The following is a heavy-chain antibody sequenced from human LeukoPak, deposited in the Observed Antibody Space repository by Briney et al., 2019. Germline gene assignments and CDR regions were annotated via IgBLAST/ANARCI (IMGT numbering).Heavy chain of an antibody. CDR1: GGSISSGGYY. Sequence: SQTLSLTCTVSGGSISSGGYYWSWIRQHPGKGLEWIGYIYYSGSTYYNPSLKSRVTISVDTSKNQFSLKLSSVTAADTAVYYCARDPKLWSRTYDYWGQGTLVAVSS. D-gene: IGHD5-18*01. CDR2: IYYSGST. V-gene: IGHV4-31*03. CDR3: ARDPKLWSRTYDY. J-gene: IGHJ4*02.